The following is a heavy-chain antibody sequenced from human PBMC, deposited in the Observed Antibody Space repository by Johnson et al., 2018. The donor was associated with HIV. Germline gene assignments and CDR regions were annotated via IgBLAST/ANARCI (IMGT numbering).Heavy chain of an antibody. V-gene: IGHV3-9*01. Sequence: VQLVESGGGLVQPGRSLRLSCAASGFTFDDYAMHWVRQAPGKGLEWVSGISWNSGKTYYGDSVKGRFTISRDNSKNTLYLQMNSLRAEDTAVYYCARQLGSDAFDIWGQGTMVTVSS. CDR2: ISWNSGKT. CDR3: ARQLGSDAFDI. J-gene: IGHJ3*02. D-gene: IGHD7-27*01. CDR1: GFTFDDYA.